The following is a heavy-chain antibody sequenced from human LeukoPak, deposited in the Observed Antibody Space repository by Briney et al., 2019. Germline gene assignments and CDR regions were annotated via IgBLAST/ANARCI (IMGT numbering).Heavy chain of an antibody. Sequence: GGSLRLSCAASGFTFDDYTMHWVRQAPGKGLEWVSLISWDDGSTYYADSVKGRFTISRDNSKNSLYLQMNSLRTEDTALYYCAKDAPPYYYDSSGYSHYFDYWGQGTLVTVSS. V-gene: IGHV3-43*01. CDR3: AKDAPPYYYDSSGYSHYFDY. CDR1: GFTFDDYT. CDR2: ISWDDGST. J-gene: IGHJ4*02. D-gene: IGHD3-22*01.